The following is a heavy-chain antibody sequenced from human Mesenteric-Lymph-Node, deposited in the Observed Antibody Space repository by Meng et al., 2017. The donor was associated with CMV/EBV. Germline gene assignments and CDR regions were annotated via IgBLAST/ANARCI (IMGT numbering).Heavy chain of an antibody. CDR2: IYYGGTT. CDR1: GGSFSGYC. CDR3: ARGAAYQLPRPFDY. D-gene: IGHD2-2*01. J-gene: IGHJ4*02. V-gene: IGHV4-34*01. Sequence: SETLSLTCAVYGGSFSGYCWSWIRQPPGKGLEWIGSIYYGGTTYYNPSLKSRVTISEDTSKNQFSLKLSSVTAADTGVYFCARGAAYQLPRPFDYWGQGTLVTVSS.